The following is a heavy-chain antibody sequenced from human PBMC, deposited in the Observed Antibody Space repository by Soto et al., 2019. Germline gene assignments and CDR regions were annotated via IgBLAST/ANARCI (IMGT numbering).Heavy chain of an antibody. CDR3: ARDGYYDFWSGYYRRGGWFDP. V-gene: IGHV4-30-4*01. CDR1: GGSISSGDYY. J-gene: IGHJ5*02. Sequence: SETLSLTCTVSGGSISSGDYYWSWIRQPPGTGLEWIGYIYYSGSTYYNPSLKSRVTISVDTSKNQFSLKLSSVTAADTAVYYCARDGYYDFWSGYYRRGGWFDPWGQGTLVTVSS. D-gene: IGHD3-3*01. CDR2: IYYSGST.